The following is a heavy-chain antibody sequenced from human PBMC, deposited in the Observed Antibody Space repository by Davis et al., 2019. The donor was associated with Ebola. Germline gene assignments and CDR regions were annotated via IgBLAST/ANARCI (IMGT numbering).Heavy chain of an antibody. D-gene: IGHD6-19*01. CDR2: IGTAGDT. Sequence: GGSLRLSCAASGFTFSSYDMHWVRQATGKGLEWVSAIGTAGDTYYPGSVKGRFTISRENAKNSLYLQMNSLRAEDTAVYYCATTQWLREFDNWGQGTLVTVSS. CDR1: GFTFSSYD. J-gene: IGHJ4*02. CDR3: ATTQWLREFDN. V-gene: IGHV3-13*01.